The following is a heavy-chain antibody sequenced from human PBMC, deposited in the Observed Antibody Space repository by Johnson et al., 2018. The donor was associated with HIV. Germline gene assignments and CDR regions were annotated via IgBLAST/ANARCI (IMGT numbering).Heavy chain of an antibody. CDR3: ASSSPYSGSYGDAFDI. Sequence: QVQLVESGGGVVQPGRSLRLSCAASGFRFRSYVMHWVRQAQGKGLEWVAVIYSSGSAYNADSMKGRFTISRDNSKNTLYLQMNSLRVEDTAVYYCASSSPYSGSYGDAFDIWGQGTLVTVSS. V-gene: IGHV3-NL1*01. D-gene: IGHD1-26*01. CDR1: GFRFRSYV. CDR2: IYSSGSA. J-gene: IGHJ3*02.